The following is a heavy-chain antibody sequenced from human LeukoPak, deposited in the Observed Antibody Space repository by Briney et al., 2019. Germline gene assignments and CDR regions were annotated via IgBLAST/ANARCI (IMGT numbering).Heavy chain of an antibody. CDR1: GGSFSGYY. CDR2: IHYSGRI. V-gene: IGHV4-34*01. CDR3: SRGADAYKCGNS. J-gene: IGHJ4*02. D-gene: IGHD5-24*01. Sequence: SETLSLTCAVYGGSFSGYYWTWIRQPPGKGLEWIGEIHYSGRINYNPSLKSRVTISADTSNNHFSLKMNSVTAADTAVYYCSRGADAYKCGNSWGQGTLVTVSS.